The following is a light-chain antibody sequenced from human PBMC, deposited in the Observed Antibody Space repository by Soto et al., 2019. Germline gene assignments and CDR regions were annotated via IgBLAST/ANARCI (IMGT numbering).Light chain of an antibody. CDR1: QSVSSY. V-gene: IGKV3-20*01. CDR3: QQYGTSPRT. Sequence: NVLPQSPDTLSLSPGERATLSCRASQSVSSYLAWYQKKPGQPPRLLIYGAYNRPTGIPDRFTGSGSGTDFTLTISRLQPEDFAVYYCQQYGTSPRTLGQGTK. CDR2: GAY. J-gene: IGKJ2*01.